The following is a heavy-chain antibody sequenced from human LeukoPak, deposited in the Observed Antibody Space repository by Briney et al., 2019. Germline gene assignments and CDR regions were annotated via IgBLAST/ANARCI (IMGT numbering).Heavy chain of an antibody. Sequence: SETLSLTCAVYGGSFSGYYWSWIRQPPGKGLEWIGEINHSGSTNYSPSLKSRVTISVDTSKNQFSLKLSSVTAADTAVYYCARVVDPGGYYYFYYMDVWGKGTTVTVSS. J-gene: IGHJ6*03. CDR1: GGSFSGYY. D-gene: IGHD3-16*01. CDR3: ARVVDPGGYYYFYYMDV. V-gene: IGHV4-34*01. CDR2: INHSGST.